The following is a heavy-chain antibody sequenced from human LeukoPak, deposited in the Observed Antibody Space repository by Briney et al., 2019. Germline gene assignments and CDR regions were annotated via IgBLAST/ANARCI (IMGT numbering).Heavy chain of an antibody. CDR3: ARGPILLWLHNGMDV. CDR2: IRSKAYSATT. J-gene: IGHJ6*02. CDR1: GFIFGDHA. Sequence: PGRSLRLSCTGFGFIFGDHAMSWVRQAPGKGLEWVGFIRSKAYSATTEYAASVKGRFTISRDDSKGIAYLQMNSLEIEDTAVYYCARGPILLWLHNGMDVWGQGTTVTVSS. V-gene: IGHV3-49*04. D-gene: IGHD6-19*01.